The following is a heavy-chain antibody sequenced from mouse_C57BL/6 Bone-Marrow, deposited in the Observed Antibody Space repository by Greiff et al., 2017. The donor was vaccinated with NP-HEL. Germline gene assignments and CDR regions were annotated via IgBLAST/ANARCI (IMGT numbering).Heavy chain of an antibody. CDR2: IRNKANNHAT. V-gene: IGHV6-6*01. J-gene: IGHJ2*01. Sequence: EVQLVESGGGLVQPGGSMKLSCAASGFTFSDAWMDWVRQSPEKGLEWVAEIRNKANNHATYYALSVKGRFTISRDDSKSSVYLQMNSLRAEDTGIYYCTRGRLRRFDYWGQGTTLTVSS. CDR1: GFTFSDAW. D-gene: IGHD2-4*01. CDR3: TRGRLRRFDY.